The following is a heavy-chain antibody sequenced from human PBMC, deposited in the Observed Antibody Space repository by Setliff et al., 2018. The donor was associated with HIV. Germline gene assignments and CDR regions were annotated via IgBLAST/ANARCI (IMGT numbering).Heavy chain of an antibody. J-gene: IGHJ6*02. V-gene: IGHV4-38-2*01. CDR1: GYSISSGYY. Sequence: SETLSLTCAVSGYSISSGYYWGWIRQPPGKGLEWVGSIYHSGSTYYNPSLKSRVTISVDTSKNQFSLKLSSVTAADTAVYYCARQYNRQYGMDVWGQGTTVTVSS. CDR2: IYHSGST. D-gene: IGHD1-20*01. CDR3: ARQYNRQYGMDV.